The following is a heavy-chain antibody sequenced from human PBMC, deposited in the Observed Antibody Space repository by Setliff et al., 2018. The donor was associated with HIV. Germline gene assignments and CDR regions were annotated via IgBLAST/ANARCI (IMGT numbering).Heavy chain of an antibody. CDR1: DGSISNYY. D-gene: IGHD1-26*01. CDR3: ARYLDTVGVNSFTWFDP. J-gene: IGHJ5*02. V-gene: IGHV4-4*07. CDR2: MYSSGTT. Sequence: SETLSLTCSVSDGSISNYYWSWIRQPAGEGLEWIGRMYSSGTTDYNPSLKSRVTMSLDTSKNQLSLKLSSVTAADTAVYYCARYLDTVGVNSFTWFDPWGQGTLVTVSS.